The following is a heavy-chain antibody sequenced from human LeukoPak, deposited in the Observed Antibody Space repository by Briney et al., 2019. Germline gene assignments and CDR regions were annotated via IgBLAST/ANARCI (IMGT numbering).Heavy chain of an antibody. CDR1: GGSITSYY. J-gene: IGHJ4*02. CDR2: IYYSGST. D-gene: IGHD3-16*01. CDR3: ARYYGP. Sequence: SETLSLTCTVSGGSITSYYWGWIRQPPGKGLEWIGSIYYSGSTYYNPSLKSRVTTSVDTSKNQFSLKLNSVTATDTAVYYCARYYGPWGQGTLVTVSS. V-gene: IGHV4-39*01.